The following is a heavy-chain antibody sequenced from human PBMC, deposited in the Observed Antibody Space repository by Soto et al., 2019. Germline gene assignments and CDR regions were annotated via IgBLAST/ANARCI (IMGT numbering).Heavy chain of an antibody. J-gene: IGHJ2*01. D-gene: IGHD5-12*01. CDR1: GGSISSGGYY. Sequence: QVQLQESGPGLVKPSQTLSLTCTVSGGSISSGGYYWSWIRQHPGKGLEWIGYIYYSGSTYYNPSLQSRVNISVDTSKNQFSLKLSSVTAADTAVYYCAGKMATIRRYFDLWGRGTLVTVSS. CDR2: IYYSGST. CDR3: AGKMATIRRYFDL. V-gene: IGHV4-31*03.